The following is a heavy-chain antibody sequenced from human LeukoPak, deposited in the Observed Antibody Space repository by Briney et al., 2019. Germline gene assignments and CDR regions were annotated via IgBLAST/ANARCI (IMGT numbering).Heavy chain of an antibody. D-gene: IGHD1-26*01. CDR1: VYTFTSYG. V-gene: IGHV1-18*01. J-gene: IGHJ4*02. CDR3: ALSGSYAPFDY. Sequence: ASVKVSRKASVYTFTSYGNIWVRQAPGQGFEGMGWISAYNGNTNYAQKLQGRVTMTTDTSTSTAYMELRSLRSDDTAVYYCALSGSYAPFDYWGQGTLVTVSS. CDR2: ISAYNGNT.